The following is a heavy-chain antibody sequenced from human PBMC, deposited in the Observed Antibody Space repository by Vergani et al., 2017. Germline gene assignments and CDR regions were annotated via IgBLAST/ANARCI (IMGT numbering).Heavy chain of an antibody. J-gene: IGHJ5*02. V-gene: IGHV1-3*01. CDR1: GYTFTSYA. CDR2: INAGNGNT. D-gene: IGHD3-3*01. CDR3: ARSWGVTIFGVPKRTGWFDP. Sequence: QVQLVQSGAEVKKPGASVKVSCKASGYTFTSYAMHWVRQAPGQRLEWMGWINAGNGNTKYSQKFQGRVTITRDTSASTAYMELSSRRSEDTAVYYCARSWGVTIFGVPKRTGWFDPWGQGTLVTVSS.